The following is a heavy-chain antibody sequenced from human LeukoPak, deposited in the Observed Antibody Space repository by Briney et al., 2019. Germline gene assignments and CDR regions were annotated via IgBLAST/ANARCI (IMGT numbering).Heavy chain of an antibody. J-gene: IGHJ4*02. CDR1: GASISSDTYY. CDR2: IYYSGSI. Sequence: PSQTLSLTCTVSGASISSDTYYWSWIRQPPGKWLEWIGSIYYSGSIYYNPSLKSRVTISVDTSKNQFSLKLSSVTAADTAVYYCARDARSITMVRGVISEWGQGTLVTVSS. V-gene: IGHV4-39*02. CDR3: ARDARSITMVRGVISE. D-gene: IGHD3-10*01.